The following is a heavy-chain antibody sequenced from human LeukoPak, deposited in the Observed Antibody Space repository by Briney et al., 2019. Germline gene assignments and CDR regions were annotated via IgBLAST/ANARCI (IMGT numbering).Heavy chain of an antibody. D-gene: IGHD3-3*01. CDR2: IYPSGNT. CDR1: GGSMRTGLYY. CDR3: ARGRYDFWSGYDVNWFDP. V-gene: IGHV4-61*02. J-gene: IGHJ5*02. Sequence: RASETLSLTCAVSGGSMRTGLYYWNWIRQPAGKGLEWIGRIYPSGNTNYNPSLESRVTISVDTAKNQFSLKLISVTAADTALYYCARGRYDFWSGYDVNWFDPWGQGTLVTVSS.